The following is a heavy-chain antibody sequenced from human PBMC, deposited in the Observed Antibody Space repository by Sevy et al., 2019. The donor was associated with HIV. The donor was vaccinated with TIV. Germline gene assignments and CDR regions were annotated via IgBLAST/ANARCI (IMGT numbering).Heavy chain of an antibody. CDR1: GFTFSSYA. D-gene: IGHD3-3*01. J-gene: IGHJ1*01. CDR3: VKDHYYDFWSGYREDFQH. Sequence: GGSLRLSCSASGFTFSSYAMHWVRQAPGKGLEYVSAISSNGGSTYYADSVKGRFTISRDNSKNTLYLQMSSLRAEDTAVYYCVKDHYYDFWSGYREDFQHWGQGTLVTVSS. CDR2: ISSNGGST. V-gene: IGHV3-64D*06.